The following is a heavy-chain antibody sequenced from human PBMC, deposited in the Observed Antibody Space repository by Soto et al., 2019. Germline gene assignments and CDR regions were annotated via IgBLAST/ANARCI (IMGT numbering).Heavy chain of an antibody. Sequence: SETLSLTCAVSGGSISSGDYSWNWIRQPPGKGLEWIGYIYFGGSTYYNPSLQSRVTMSVDRSRNQFSLKLNSVTAADTAVYYCARVRRECDTSRAVAYWGQGTLVTVSS. V-gene: IGHV4-30-2*01. CDR3: ARVRRECDTSRAVAY. D-gene: IGHD3-22*01. CDR2: IYFGGST. J-gene: IGHJ4*02. CDR1: GGSISSGDYS.